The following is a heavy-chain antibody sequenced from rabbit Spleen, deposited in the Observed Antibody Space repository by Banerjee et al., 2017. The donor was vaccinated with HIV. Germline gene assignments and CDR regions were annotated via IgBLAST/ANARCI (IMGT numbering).Heavy chain of an antibody. D-gene: IGHD4-2*01. V-gene: IGHV1S45*01. J-gene: IGHJ3*01. Sequence: QEQLVESGGGLVKPGPSLTLTCRASGFSFNSGYAMCWVRHAPGKGLEWIACIYAGSSCSTYSATWAKGRFTVSKTSSTTVTLQMTSLTAADTATYFCARDAGTSFSTYGMDLWGQGTLVTVS. CDR3: ARDAGTSFSTYGMDL. CDR1: GFSFNSGYA. CDR2: IYAGSSCST.